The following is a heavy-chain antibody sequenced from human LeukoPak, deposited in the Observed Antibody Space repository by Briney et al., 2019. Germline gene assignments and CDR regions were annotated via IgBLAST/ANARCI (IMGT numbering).Heavy chain of an antibody. J-gene: IGHJ4*02. CDR1: GYTFTYYY. D-gene: IGHD2-2*01. V-gene: IGHV1-46*01. CDR2: INPRGDST. Sequence: ASVKVSCKASGYTFTYYYMHWVRQAPGQGLEWMGIINPRGDSTSYAQKFQGRVTMTRDTSTSTVYMELSSLRSEDTAVYYCARDVVVVPATLRGCFDYWGQGTLVTVSS. CDR3: ARDVVVVPATLRGCFDY.